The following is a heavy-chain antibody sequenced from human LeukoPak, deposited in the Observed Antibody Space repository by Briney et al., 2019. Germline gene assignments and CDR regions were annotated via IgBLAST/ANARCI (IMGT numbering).Heavy chain of an antibody. CDR2: IIPIFGTA. CDR3: ARQDYGDYGNFDY. J-gene: IGHJ4*02. CDR1: GGTFSSYA. Sequence: SVKVSCKASGGTFSSYAISWVRQAPGQGLEWMGGIIPIFGTANYAQKFQGRVTITADESTSTAYMELSSLRSEDTAVYYCARQDYGDYGNFDYWGQGTLVTVSS. D-gene: IGHD4-17*01. V-gene: IGHV1-69*13.